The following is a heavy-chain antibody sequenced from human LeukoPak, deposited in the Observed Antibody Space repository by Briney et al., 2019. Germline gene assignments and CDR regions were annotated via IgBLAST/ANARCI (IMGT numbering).Heavy chain of an antibody. V-gene: IGHV1-2*02. CDR1: GYTFTGYY. CDR3: AREHDILSGYGFDI. Sequence: GASVKVSCKASGYTFTGYYMHWVRQAPGQGLEWMGWINPNSGGTNYAQKFQGRVTMTRDTSISTAYMELSRLRSDDTAVYYCAREHDILSGYGFDIWGQGTMVTVSS. D-gene: IGHD3-9*01. CDR2: INPNSGGT. J-gene: IGHJ3*02.